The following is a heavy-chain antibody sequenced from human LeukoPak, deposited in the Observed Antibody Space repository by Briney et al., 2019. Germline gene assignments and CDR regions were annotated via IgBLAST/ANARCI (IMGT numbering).Heavy chain of an antibody. J-gene: IGHJ4*02. CDR3: ASGDYGDPPLNY. CDR1: GYTFTGYF. CDR2: INPNTGGT. D-gene: IGHD4/OR15-4a*01. V-gene: IGHV1-2*02. Sequence: GASVKVSCKAAGYTFTGYFVHWVRQAPGQGLQWMGRINPNTGGTNYAQKFQGRVTMTRDTSISTAYMELSRLRSDDTAVYYCASGDYGDPPLNYWGQGTLVTVSS.